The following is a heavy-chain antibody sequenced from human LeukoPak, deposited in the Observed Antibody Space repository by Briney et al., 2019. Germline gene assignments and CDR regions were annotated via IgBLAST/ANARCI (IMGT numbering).Heavy chain of an antibody. J-gene: IGHJ5*02. D-gene: IGHD2-2*01. CDR1: GGSFSGYY. Sequence: PSETLSLTCAVYGGSFSGYYWSWIRQPPGKGLEWIGEINHSGSTNYNPSLKSRVTISVDTSKNQFSLKLSSVTAADTAVYYCARKPYQLPPQSNWFDPWGQGTLVTVSS. CDR3: ARKPYQLPPQSNWFDP. CDR2: INHSGST. V-gene: IGHV4-34*01.